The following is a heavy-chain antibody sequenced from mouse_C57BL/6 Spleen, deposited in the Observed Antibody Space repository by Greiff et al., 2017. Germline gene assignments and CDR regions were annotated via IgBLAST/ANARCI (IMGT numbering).Heavy chain of an antibody. Sequence: QVQLQQPGAELVKPGASVKMSCKASGYTFTSYWITWVKQRPGQGLEWIGDIYPGSGSTNYNEKFKSKATLTVDTSSSTAYMQLSSLTSADSAVXYCAIYYGSSYYFFDYWGQGTTLTVSS. V-gene: IGHV1-55*01. D-gene: IGHD1-1*01. J-gene: IGHJ2*01. CDR1: GYTFTSYW. CDR3: AIYYGSSYYFFDY. CDR2: IYPGSGST.